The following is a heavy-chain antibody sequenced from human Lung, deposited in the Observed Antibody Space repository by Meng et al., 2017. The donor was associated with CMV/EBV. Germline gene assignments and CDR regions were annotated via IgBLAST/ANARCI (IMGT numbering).Heavy chain of an antibody. D-gene: IGHD2-15*01. J-gene: IGHJ6*02. V-gene: IGHV3-74*01. CDR2: INSDGSTT. Sequence: GGSLRLXCAASGFTFSTYWMHWVRQTPGTGLVWVSRINSDGSTTTYADSVKGRFTISRDNAKNTLYLQMSSLRAEDSAVYYCVRDGKYCSSGTCDYYIMDFWGQGTXVTVSS. CDR1: GFTFSTYW. CDR3: VRDGKYCSSGTCDYYIMDF.